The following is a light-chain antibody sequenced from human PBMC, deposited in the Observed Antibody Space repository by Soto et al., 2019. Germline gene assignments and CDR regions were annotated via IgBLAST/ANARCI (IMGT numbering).Light chain of an antibody. J-gene: IGLJ2*01. V-gene: IGLV1-40*01. Sequence: QPVLTQPPSVSGAPGQTVTISCTGSSSNIGARYEVHWYQQLPGTAPKLLIYEDIKRPSGIPDRFSGSKSGASASLAITGLLSEDEAEYYCQSYDSSLSGVVFGGGTKVTVL. CDR1: SSNIGARYE. CDR2: EDI. CDR3: QSYDSSLSGVV.